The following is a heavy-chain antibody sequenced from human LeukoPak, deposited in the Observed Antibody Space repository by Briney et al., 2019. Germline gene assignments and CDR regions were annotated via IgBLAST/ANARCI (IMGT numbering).Heavy chain of an antibody. J-gene: IGHJ4*02. CDR3: AKWGCSGGSCYPFDY. Sequence: GGSLRLSCAASGFTFSSYSMNWVRQAPGKGLEWVSYISSSSSTIYYADSVKGRLTISRDNSKNTLYLQMNSLRAEDTAVYYCAKWGCSGGSCYPFDYWGQGTLVTVSS. D-gene: IGHD2-15*01. CDR2: ISSSSSTI. CDR1: GFTFSSYS. V-gene: IGHV3-48*01.